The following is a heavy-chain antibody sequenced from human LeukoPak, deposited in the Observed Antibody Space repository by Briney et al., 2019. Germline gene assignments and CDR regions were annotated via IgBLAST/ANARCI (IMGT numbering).Heavy chain of an antibody. CDR2: ISGSGATT. J-gene: IGHJ3*02. D-gene: IGHD1-26*01. Sequence: PGGSLRLSCAASGFTFSNYAMIWVRQAPGKRLEWVGAISGSGATTYYADSVKGRFTISRDNSKNTLYLQMNSLRAEDTAVYYCAKDSRYSGSYKAFDIWGQGTMVTVSS. CDR3: AKDSRYSGSYKAFDI. V-gene: IGHV3-23*01. CDR1: GFTFSNYA.